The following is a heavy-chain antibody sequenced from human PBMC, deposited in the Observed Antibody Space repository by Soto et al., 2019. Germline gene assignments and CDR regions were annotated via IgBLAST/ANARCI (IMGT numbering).Heavy chain of an antibody. CDR3: ARDLHYWSLLIDH. J-gene: IGHJ4*02. V-gene: IGHV3-33*01. Sequence: GGSLRLSCTASGFSLSRYGLHRVRQSPGKGLQWVAGLWSNGIKTSYTDSVKGRFTISRDTSKNMLYLQMNTLGAEDTAVYYCARDLHYWSLLIDHWGQGTLVTVS. CDR1: GFSLSRYG. D-gene: IGHD2-8*02. CDR2: LWSNGIKT.